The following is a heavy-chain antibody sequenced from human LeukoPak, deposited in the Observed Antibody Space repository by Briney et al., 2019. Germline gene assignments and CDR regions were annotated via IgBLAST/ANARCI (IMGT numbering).Heavy chain of an antibody. Sequence: SETLSLTCTVSGGSISTYYWSWIRQPPGKGLEWIGYIYYSGSTNYNPSLKSRVTISVDTSKNQFSLKLRSVTAADTAVYYYARVVPYYDSSGLRFGSFDLWGRGTLVTVSA. CDR3: ARVVPYYDSSGLRFGSFDL. D-gene: IGHD3-22*01. J-gene: IGHJ2*01. CDR1: GGSISTYY. V-gene: IGHV4-59*01. CDR2: IYYSGST.